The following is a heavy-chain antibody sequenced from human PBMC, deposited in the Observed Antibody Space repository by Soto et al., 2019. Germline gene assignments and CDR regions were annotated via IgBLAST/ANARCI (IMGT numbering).Heavy chain of an antibody. CDR2: IYTSGST. CDR1: GGSISSYY. V-gene: IGHV4-4*07. CDR3: ARDFIATTGGSRYYWFDP. D-gene: IGHD5-12*01. Sequence: SETLSLTCTVSGGSISSYYWSWIRQPAGKGLEWIGRIYTSGSTNYNPSLKSRVTMSVDTSKNQFSLKLSSVTAADTAVYYCARDFIATTGGSRYYWFDPWGQGPLVTVSS. J-gene: IGHJ5*02.